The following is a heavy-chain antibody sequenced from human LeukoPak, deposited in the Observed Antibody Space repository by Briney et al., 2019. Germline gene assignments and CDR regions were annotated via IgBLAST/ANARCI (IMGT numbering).Heavy chain of an antibody. V-gene: IGHV1-2*02. CDR2: VDPNSDDT. CDR1: GYTFTSYG. CDR3: ARVYGGNSAFDY. Sequence: ASVKVSCKASGYTFTSYGISWVRQAPGQGLEWMGWVDPNSDDTNFAQKFQGRVTMTRDTTISTAYMDLSGLRSDDTAVYYCARVYGGNSAFDYWGQGALVTVSS. J-gene: IGHJ4*02. D-gene: IGHD4-23*01.